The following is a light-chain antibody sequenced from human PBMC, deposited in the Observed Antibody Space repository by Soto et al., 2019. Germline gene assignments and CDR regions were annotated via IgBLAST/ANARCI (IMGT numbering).Light chain of an antibody. CDR1: QSVGSY. Sequence: ILLTQSPATLSLSPGERATLSCRASQSVGSYLAWYQRKPGQAPRLLIYDASNRATGIPARFSGSGSGTDFTLTINRLEPEDFAVYYCQQYGSSPLTFGGGTKVDIK. CDR3: QQYGSSPLT. J-gene: IGKJ4*01. V-gene: IGKV3-20*01. CDR2: DAS.